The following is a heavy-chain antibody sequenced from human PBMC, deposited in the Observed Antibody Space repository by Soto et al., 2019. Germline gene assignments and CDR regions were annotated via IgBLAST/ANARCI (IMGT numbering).Heavy chain of an antibody. Sequence: GGSLRLSCAASGFTFSNAWMSWVRQAPGKGLEWVGRIKSKTDGGTKDYAAPVKGRFTISRDDSKNTLYLQMNSMKTEDAAVYYCTKDGSRAAAATDFFSDYMDVWGKGTTVTVSS. V-gene: IGHV3-15*01. CDR3: TKDGSRAAAATDFFSDYMDV. J-gene: IGHJ6*03. CDR1: GFTFSNAW. CDR2: IKSKTDGGTK. D-gene: IGHD6-13*01.